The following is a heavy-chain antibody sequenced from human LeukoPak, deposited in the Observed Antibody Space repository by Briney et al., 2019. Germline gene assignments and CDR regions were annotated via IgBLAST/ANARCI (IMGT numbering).Heavy chain of an antibody. D-gene: IGHD1-14*01. CDR3: ARERSESPGSGYDMDV. CDR2: IYSNGHI. Sequence: SETLSLTCTVSGGSISGYYWNWIRQAAGKGLEWAGRIYSNGHIDHNASLKSRVAMSVDTSKNQFSLKMNSLTAADTAVYYCARERSESPGSGYDMDVWGKGTPVIVSS. J-gene: IGHJ6*03. V-gene: IGHV4-4*07. CDR1: GGSISGYY.